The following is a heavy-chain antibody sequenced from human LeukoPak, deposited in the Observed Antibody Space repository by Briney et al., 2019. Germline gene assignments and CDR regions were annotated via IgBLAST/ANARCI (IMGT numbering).Heavy chain of an antibody. CDR3: AREVIGRYYGMDV. V-gene: IGHV3-48*02. J-gene: IGHJ6*02. CDR2: ISSSSSTI. Sequence: GGSLRLSCAASGFTFSSYSMNWVRQAPGRGLEWVSYISSSSSTIYYADSVKGRFTISRDNAKDSLYLQMNSLRDEDTAVYYCAREVIGRYYGMDVWGQGTTVTVSS. D-gene: IGHD2/OR15-2a*01. CDR1: GFTFSSYS.